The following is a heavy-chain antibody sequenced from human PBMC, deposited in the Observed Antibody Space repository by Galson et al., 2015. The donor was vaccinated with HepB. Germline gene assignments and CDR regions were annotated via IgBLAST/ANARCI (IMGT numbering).Heavy chain of an antibody. CDR1: GFTVSSNY. CDR2: IYSGGST. V-gene: IGHV3-53*01. Sequence: SLRLSCAASGFTVSSNYMSWVRQAPGKGLEWVSVIYSGGSTYYADSVKGRFTISRDNSKNTLYLQMNSLRAEDTAVCYCASEGGYSSTRVPRGSGYYWGQGTLVTVSS. D-gene: IGHD6-13*01. CDR3: ASEGGYSSTRVPRGSGYY. J-gene: IGHJ4*02.